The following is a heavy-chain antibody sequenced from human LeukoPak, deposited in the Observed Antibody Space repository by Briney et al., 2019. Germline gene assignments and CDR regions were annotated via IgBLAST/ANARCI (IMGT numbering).Heavy chain of an antibody. CDR1: GFTFSSYA. V-gene: IGHV3-30-3*01. D-gene: IGHD5-12*01. CDR2: ISYDGSNK. J-gene: IGHJ4*02. Sequence: GRSQRLSCAASGFTFSSYAMHWVRQAPGKGLEWVAVISYDGSNKYYADSVKGRFTISRDNSKNTLYLQMNSLRAEDSAVYYCASLYSGYDWAKYYFDYWGQGTLVTVSS. CDR3: ASLYSGYDWAKYYFDY.